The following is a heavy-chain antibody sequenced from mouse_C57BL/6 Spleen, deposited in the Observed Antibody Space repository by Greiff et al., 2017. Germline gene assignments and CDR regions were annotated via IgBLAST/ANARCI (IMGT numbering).Heavy chain of an antibody. D-gene: IGHD2-3*01. J-gene: IGHJ3*01. CDR3: AVDGYYSAWFAY. CDR2: INPSNGGT. CDR1: GYTFTSYW. V-gene: IGHV1-53*01. Sequence: QVQLQQPGTELVKPGASVKLSCKASGYTFTSYWMHWVKQRPGQGLEWIGNINPSNGGTNYNEKFKSKDTLTVDKSSSTAYMQLSSLTSEDSAVYYCAVDGYYSAWFAYWGQGTLVTVSA.